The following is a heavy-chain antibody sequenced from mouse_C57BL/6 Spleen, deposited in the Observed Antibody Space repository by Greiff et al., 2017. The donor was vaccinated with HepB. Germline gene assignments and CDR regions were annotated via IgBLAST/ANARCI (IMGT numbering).Heavy chain of an antibody. V-gene: IGHV14-4*01. CDR2: IDPENGDT. CDR3: TTHYYGSTSAIDY. Sequence: VQLQQSGAELVRPGASVKLSCTASGFNIKDDNMHWVKQRPEQGLEWIGWIDPENGDTEYASKFQGKATITADTSSNTAYLQLSSRTSEDAAVYYCTTHYYGSTSAIDYWGQGTSVTVSS. J-gene: IGHJ4*01. D-gene: IGHD1-1*01. CDR1: GFNIKDDN.